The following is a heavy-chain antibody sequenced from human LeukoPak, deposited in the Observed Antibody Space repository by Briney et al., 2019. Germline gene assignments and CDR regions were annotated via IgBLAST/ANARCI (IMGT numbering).Heavy chain of an antibody. CDR1: GGSISSYY. CDR3: ARVYYSSSYDYWYFDL. CDR2: IYYSGST. Sequence: SETLSLTCTVSGGSISSYYWSWIRQPPGKGLEWIGYIYYSGSTNYNPSLKSRVTISVDTSKNQFSLKLSSATAADTAVYYCARVYYSSSYDYWYFDLWGRGTLVTVSS. J-gene: IGHJ2*01. V-gene: IGHV4-59*01. D-gene: IGHD6-13*01.